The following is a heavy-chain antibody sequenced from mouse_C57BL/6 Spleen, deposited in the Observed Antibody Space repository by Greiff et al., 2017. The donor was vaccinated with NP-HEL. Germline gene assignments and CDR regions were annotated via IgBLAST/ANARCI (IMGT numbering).Heavy chain of an antibody. Sequence: EVKLVESGGGLVKPGGSLKLSCAASGFTFSDYGMHWVRQAPEKGREWVAYIISGRSTNYYADTVKGRFTISRDNAKNTLFLQMTSLKSEDTAMYYCARPEYYSLYYFDYWGQGTTLTVSS. CDR3: ARPEYYSLYYFDY. V-gene: IGHV5-17*01. CDR2: IISGRSTN. D-gene: IGHD2-12*01. J-gene: IGHJ2*01. CDR1: GFTFSDYG.